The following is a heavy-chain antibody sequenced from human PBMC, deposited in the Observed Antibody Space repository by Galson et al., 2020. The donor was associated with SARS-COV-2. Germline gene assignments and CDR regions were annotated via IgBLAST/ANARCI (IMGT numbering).Heavy chain of an antibody. D-gene: IGHD6-6*01. Sequence: SETLSLTCIVSGGSISSSPYYWGWIRQPPGKGLEWIGNIYYSGTTYYNSSLRSRVTISVDTSKNQFSLKMSSVTAADTAVYYCATESQQLELRGHWFDPWGQGTLVTVSS. J-gene: IGHJ5*02. CDR1: GGSISSSPYY. CDR2: IYYSGTT. V-gene: IGHV4-39*07. CDR3: ATESQQLELRGHWFDP.